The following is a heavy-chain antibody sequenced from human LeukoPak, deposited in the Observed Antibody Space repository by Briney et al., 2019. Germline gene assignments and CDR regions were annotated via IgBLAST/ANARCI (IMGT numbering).Heavy chain of an antibody. CDR2: INPSGGST. J-gene: IGHJ4*02. CDR3: AREGVYDSSGYTIDY. D-gene: IGHD3-22*01. CDR1: GYTFTSYY. Sequence: ASVKVSCKASGYTFTSYYMHWVRRAPGQGLEWMGIINPSGGSTSYAQKFQGRVTMTRDMSTSTVYMELSSLRSEDTAVYYCAREGVYDSSGYTIDYWGQGTLVTVSS. V-gene: IGHV1-46*01.